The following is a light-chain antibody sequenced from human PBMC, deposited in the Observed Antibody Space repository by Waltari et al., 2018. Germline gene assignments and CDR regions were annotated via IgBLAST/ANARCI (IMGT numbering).Light chain of an antibody. CDR1: NSNIGSNT. Sequence: QSVFAQPPSASGTPGQRITISSAGSNSNIGSNTVNWYQQALGTAPRRLMYSKNQRPSGVPDRFSASKSGSSAALAIYGLHSEDEADYYCSTWDDRLTGVVFGGGTKVTVL. CDR2: SKN. CDR3: STWDDRLTGVV. V-gene: IGLV1-44*01. J-gene: IGLJ2*01.